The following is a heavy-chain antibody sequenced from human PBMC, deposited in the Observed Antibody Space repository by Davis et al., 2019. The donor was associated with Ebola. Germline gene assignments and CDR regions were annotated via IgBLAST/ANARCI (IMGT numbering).Heavy chain of an antibody. J-gene: IGHJ6*02. CDR3: ARARGGVIDHYGMDV. D-gene: IGHD3-16*02. Sequence: GGSLRLSCAASGFTFSSYGMHWVRQAPGKGLEWVAVIWYDGSNKYYADSVKGRFTISRDNSKNTLYLQMNSLRAEDTAVYYCARARGGVIDHYGMDVWGQGTTVTVSS. V-gene: IGHV3-33*01. CDR2: IWYDGSNK. CDR1: GFTFSSYG.